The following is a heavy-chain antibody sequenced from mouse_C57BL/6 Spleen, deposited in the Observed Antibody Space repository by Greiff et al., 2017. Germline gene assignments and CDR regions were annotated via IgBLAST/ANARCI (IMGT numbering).Heavy chain of an antibody. CDR1: GYTFTDYT. CDR2: IYPRDGST. V-gene: IGHV1-78*01. Sequence: QVQLKQSDAELVKPGASVKISCKASGYTFTDYTIHWMKQRPEQGLEWIGYIYPRDGSTKYNQKFKGKATLTADKSASTAYMQHNSLTSEDSAVYFCNYYYVSSSHFDYWGQGTTLTVSS. CDR3: NYYYVSSSHFDY. J-gene: IGHJ2*01. D-gene: IGHD1-1*01.